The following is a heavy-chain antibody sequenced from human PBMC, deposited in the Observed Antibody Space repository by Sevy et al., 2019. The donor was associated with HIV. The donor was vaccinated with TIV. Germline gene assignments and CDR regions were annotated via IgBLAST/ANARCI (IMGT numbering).Heavy chain of an antibody. CDR1: GFTFSSYW. D-gene: IGHD7-27*01. V-gene: IGHV3-7*01. CDR2: IKQDGSEK. J-gene: IGHJ4*02. Sequence: GGSLRLSCAASGFTFSSYWMSWVRQAPGKGLEWVANIKQDGSEKYYVDSVKGRFTISRDNAKNSLYLQMNSLRAEDTAVYYCARGKLTGDKTAFDYWGQGTLVTVSS. CDR3: ARGKLTGDKTAFDY.